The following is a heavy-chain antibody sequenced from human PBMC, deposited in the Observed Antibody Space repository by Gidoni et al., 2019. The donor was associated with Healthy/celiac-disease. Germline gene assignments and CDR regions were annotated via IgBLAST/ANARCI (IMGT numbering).Heavy chain of an antibody. CDR2: IYHSGST. V-gene: IGHV4-4*02. CDR1: GGPISSSNW. D-gene: IGHD2-15*01. CDR3: ARAVVAASPPNYYYYYYMDV. J-gene: IGHJ6*03. Sequence: QVQLQESGPGLVKPSGTLSLTCAVSGGPISSSNWWSWGRQPPGKGLEWMGEIYHSGSTNYNPSLKSRVTISVDKSKNQFSLKLSSVTAADTAVYYCARAVVAASPPNYYYYYYMDVWGKGTTVTVSS.